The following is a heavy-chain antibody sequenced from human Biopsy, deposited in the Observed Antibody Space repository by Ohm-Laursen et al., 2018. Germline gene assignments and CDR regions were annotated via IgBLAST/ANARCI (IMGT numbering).Heavy chain of an antibody. CDR2: VSYSGNT. D-gene: IGHD3-22*01. CDR3: AAYYCDSSGYFCAFHY. CDR1: GVSISSHF. J-gene: IGHJ4*02. Sequence: TLSLTWAVSGVSISSHFWSWIRQPLGKGLEWIGYVSYSGNTKYNPSLKSRIIISADTSKNQFPLKLSSVTAADTAMYYCAAYYCDSSGYFCAFHYWGQGTLVTVSS. V-gene: IGHV4-59*08.